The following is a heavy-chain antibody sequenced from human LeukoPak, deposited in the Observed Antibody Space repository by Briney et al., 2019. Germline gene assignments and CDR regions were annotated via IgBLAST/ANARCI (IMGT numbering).Heavy chain of an antibody. CDR3: AREGRGPFGERRFDP. CDR1: GGSISSSNW. D-gene: IGHD3-16*01. J-gene: IGHJ5*02. V-gene: IGHV4-4*02. CDR2: IYHSGST. Sequence: SGTLSLTCAVSGGSISSSNWWSWVRQPPGKGLEWIGEIYHSGSTNYNPSLKSRVTISVDKSKNQFSLKLSSVTAADTAVYYCAREGRGPFGERRFDPWGQGTLVTVSS.